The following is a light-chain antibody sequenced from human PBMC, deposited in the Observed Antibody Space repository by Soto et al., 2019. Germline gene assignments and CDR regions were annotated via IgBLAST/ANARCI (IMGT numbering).Light chain of an antibody. CDR2: GAS. V-gene: IGKV3-20*01. Sequence: EVVLTQSPGTLSLSTGERATLSCRASQSINSRHLVWYQQKLGQAPRLLIYGASTRAIGIPDRFSGSGSGTDFTLTITRLEPEDFALYYCQHYDNSPLSFGGGTKVEI. CDR3: QHYDNSPLS. CDR1: QSINSRH. J-gene: IGKJ4*01.